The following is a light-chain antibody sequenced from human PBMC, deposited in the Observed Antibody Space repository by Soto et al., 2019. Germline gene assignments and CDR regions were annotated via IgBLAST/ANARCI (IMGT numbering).Light chain of an antibody. Sequence: VDRVTITCRGSQSISSWLAWYQQKPVKAPKLLIYDASSLESGVPSRFSGRGSGTEFTLTIISLQPDDCATYYCHTYNSYSLHTFGQGTQGGYQ. CDR3: HTYNSYSLHT. CDR2: DAS. V-gene: IGKV1-5*01. J-gene: IGKJ2*01. CDR1: QSISSW.